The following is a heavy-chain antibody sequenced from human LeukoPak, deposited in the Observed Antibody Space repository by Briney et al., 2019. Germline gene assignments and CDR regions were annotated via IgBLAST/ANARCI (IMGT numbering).Heavy chain of an antibody. Sequence: SETLSLTCTVSGGSISSGDYYWSWIRQPPGKGLEWIGYIYYSGSTYYNPSLKSRVTISLDTSKNQFSLKLSSVTAADTAVYYCASMRSYDYVYPFDYWGQGTLVTVSS. CDR2: IYYSGST. J-gene: IGHJ4*02. CDR3: ASMRSYDYVYPFDY. V-gene: IGHV4-30-4*01. D-gene: IGHD3-16*01. CDR1: GGSISSGDYY.